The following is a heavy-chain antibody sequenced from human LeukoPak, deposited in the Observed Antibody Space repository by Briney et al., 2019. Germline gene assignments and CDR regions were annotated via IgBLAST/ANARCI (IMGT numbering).Heavy chain of an antibody. CDR3: AITYYDFWSGYYTPYYFDY. Sequence: SETLSLTCAVYGRSFSGYYWSLIRQPPGKGLEWIGEINHSGSTNYNPSLKSRVTISVDTSKNQFSLKLSSVTAADTAVYYCAITYYDFWSGYYTPYYFDYWGQGTLVTVSS. J-gene: IGHJ4*02. CDR2: INHSGST. V-gene: IGHV4-34*01. CDR1: GRSFSGYY. D-gene: IGHD3-3*01.